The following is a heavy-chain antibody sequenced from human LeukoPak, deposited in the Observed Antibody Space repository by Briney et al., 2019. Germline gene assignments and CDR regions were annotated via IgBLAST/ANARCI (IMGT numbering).Heavy chain of an antibody. CDR2: FYNRGNT. Sequence: SGGSLRLSCAASGFTVSNYYMSWVRQAPGKGLEWVSVFYNRGNTHHADSVKGRFSISRDNSKNTLYLQMNSLRADDTAVYYCAKGYDFWSGGIDYWGQGTLVTVSS. D-gene: IGHD3-3*01. V-gene: IGHV3-66*01. J-gene: IGHJ4*02. CDR3: AKGYDFWSGGIDY. CDR1: GFTVSNYY.